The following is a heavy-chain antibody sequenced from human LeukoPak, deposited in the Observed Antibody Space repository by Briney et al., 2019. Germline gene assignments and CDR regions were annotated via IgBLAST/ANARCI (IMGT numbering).Heavy chain of an antibody. CDR3: ATSGDIVAKIRTGSGAFDI. CDR2: INAGNGNT. D-gene: IGHD5-12*01. CDR1: GYTFTSYA. Sequence: GASVKVSCKASGYTFTSYAMHWVRQAPGQRLEWMGWINAGNGNTKYSQKFQGRVTITRDTSASTAYMELSSLRSEDTAVYYCATSGDIVAKIRTGSGAFDIWGQGTMVTVSS. J-gene: IGHJ3*02. V-gene: IGHV1-3*01.